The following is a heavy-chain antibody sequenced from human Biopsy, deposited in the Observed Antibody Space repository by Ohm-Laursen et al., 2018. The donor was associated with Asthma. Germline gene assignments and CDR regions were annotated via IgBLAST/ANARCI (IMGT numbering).Heavy chain of an antibody. Sequence: LRLSRAASTLPFSSFGTHWVRQPPAQGLEWVAVIPFDGSNKYYADSVKGRFTISRDNSKNTLYLQMTSLSAEDSAVYYCARVDGVVEAATRLGGMDVWGQGTTVTVSS. CDR2: IPFDGSNK. V-gene: IGHV3-30*03. D-gene: IGHD2-15*01. CDR3: ARVDGVVEAATRLGGMDV. J-gene: IGHJ6*02. CDR1: TLPFSSFG.